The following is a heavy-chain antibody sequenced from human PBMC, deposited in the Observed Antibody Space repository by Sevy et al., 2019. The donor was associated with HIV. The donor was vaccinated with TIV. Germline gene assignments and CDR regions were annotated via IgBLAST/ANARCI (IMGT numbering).Heavy chain of an antibody. D-gene: IGHD3-22*01. V-gene: IGHV1-18*01. Sequence: ASVKVSCKASGYTFTSYGISWVRQAPGQGLEWMGWISAYNGNTNYAQKLQGRVTMTTDTSTSTAYMELRSLRSDDTAMYYCARDSTAYYYDSSGYSRWFDPWGQGTLVTVSS. CDR1: GYTFTSYG. CDR3: ARDSTAYYYDSSGYSRWFDP. CDR2: ISAYNGNT. J-gene: IGHJ5*02.